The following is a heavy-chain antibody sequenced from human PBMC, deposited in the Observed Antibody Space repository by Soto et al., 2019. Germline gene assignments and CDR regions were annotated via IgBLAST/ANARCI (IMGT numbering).Heavy chain of an antibody. V-gene: IGHV4-34*02. J-gene: IGHJ5*02. D-gene: IGHD3-9*01. CDR3: ARGRKSYDTSSYYSLRNWFDP. CDR1: GGSFSDYY. Sequence: QVQLQQWGAGLLKPSETLSLTCAVYGGSFSDYYWSWIRQSPGKGLEWIGEINHSGNTNYNPSLKTRVSMSADTSTSQSSLNLNSVTAADTAVYYCARGRKSYDTSSYYSLRNWFDPWGQGTLVTVSS. CDR2: INHSGNT.